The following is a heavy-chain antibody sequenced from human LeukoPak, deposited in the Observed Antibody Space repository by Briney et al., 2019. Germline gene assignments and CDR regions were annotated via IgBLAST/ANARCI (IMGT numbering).Heavy chain of an antibody. CDR3: AKLKRVGIAPFDD. CDR1: GFTFSHFA. CDR2: ISGSGNKT. J-gene: IGHJ4*02. V-gene: IGHV3-23*01. Sequence: GGSLRLSCAASGFTFSHFAMSWVRQAPGMGLHWVSTISGSGNKTYDADSVKGRFTISRDNSKNTLYLQMTGLRAEDTVVYYCAKLKRVGIAPFDDWGQGTLVTVSS. D-gene: IGHD3-10*01.